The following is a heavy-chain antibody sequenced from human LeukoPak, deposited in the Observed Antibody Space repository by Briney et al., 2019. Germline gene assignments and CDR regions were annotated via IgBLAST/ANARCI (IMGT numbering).Heavy chain of an antibody. V-gene: IGHV4-59*01. J-gene: IGHJ4*02. D-gene: IGHD4-17*01. CDR3: ARGYGDFRVEGRYCHS. CDR1: GGSIPSYY. CDR2: VHYSGTA. Sequence: SETLSLTCTVPGGSIPSYYWSWLRQHPGERLEFIGHVHYSGTANYHPSLRSRVTISIDTSKKHFFLKLKSVTAADTAVYYCARGYGDFRVEGRYCHSWGQGTLVTVSS.